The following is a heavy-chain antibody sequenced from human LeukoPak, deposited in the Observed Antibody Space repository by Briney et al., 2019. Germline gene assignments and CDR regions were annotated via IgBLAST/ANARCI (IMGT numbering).Heavy chain of an antibody. CDR3: ARFSQLGD. V-gene: IGHV3-48*03. J-gene: IGHJ4*02. CDR1: GFTFSSYE. Sequence: AGGSLRLSCAASGFTFSSYEMNWVRQAPGKGLEWVSYISSSGSTIYYADSVKGRFTISRDNGKKSLYLQMNSLRAEDTAVYYCARFSQLGDWGQGTLVTVSS. CDR2: ISSSGSTI. D-gene: IGHD1-1*01.